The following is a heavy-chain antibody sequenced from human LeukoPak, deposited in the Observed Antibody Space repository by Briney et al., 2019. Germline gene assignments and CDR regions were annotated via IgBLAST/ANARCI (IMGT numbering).Heavy chain of an antibody. Sequence: GGSLRLSCAASRFTFSSYSMNWVRQAPGKGLEWVSSISSSSSYIYYADSVKGRFTISRDNAKNSLYLEMNSLRSDDTAIYYCARDRDYGTFDYWGQGTLVTVSS. V-gene: IGHV3-21*01. CDR1: RFTFSSYS. J-gene: IGHJ4*02. D-gene: IGHD4-17*01. CDR2: ISSSSSYI. CDR3: ARDRDYGTFDY.